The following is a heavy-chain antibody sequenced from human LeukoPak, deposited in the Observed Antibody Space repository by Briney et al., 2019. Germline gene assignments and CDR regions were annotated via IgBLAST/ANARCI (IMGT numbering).Heavy chain of an antibody. CDR2: INTNTGNP. CDR3: ARLYYYESSGYSRTNYYYYYMAV. D-gene: IGHD3-22*01. J-gene: IGHJ6*03. V-gene: IGHV7-4-1*02. CDR1: GYTFTSYA. Sequence: GASVKVSCTASGYTFTSYAMNWVRQAAGQGLEWMGWINTNTGNPTYAQGFTGRFVFSLDTSVSTAYLQISSLKAEDTAVYYCARLYYYESSGYSRTNYYYYYMAVWGKGTTVTVSS.